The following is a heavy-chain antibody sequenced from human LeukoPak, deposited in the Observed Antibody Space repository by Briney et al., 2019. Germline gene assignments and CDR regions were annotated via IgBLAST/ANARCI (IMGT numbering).Heavy chain of an antibody. V-gene: IGHV1-69*11. J-gene: IGHJ4*02. CDR1: GGIFSSYA. CDR3: ARGRNSASCSFDS. D-gene: IGHD2-2*01. CDR2: IIPFLGTT. Sequence: SVKVSCKASGGIFSSYAVSWVRQAPGQGLEWMGRIIPFLGTTNYAQRFQGRVTITTDESTSTAYMELSGLRSDDTAVYYCARGRNSASCSFDSWGQGTLVTVSS.